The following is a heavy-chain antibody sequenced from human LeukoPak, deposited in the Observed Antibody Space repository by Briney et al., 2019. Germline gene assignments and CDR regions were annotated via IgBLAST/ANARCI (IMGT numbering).Heavy chain of an antibody. J-gene: IGHJ6*02. CDR1: GYSLSSGYY. D-gene: IGHD3-9*01. CDR2: IYHSGST. Sequence: SETLSLTCTVSGYSLSSGYYWGWIRQPPGKRLEWIGSIYHSGSTYYNPSLKSRVTISVDTSKNQFSLKLSSVTAADTAVYYCARRAPYYDILTGYYFRGYYGMDVWGQGTTVTVSS. V-gene: IGHV4-38-2*02. CDR3: ARRAPYYDILTGYYFRGYYGMDV.